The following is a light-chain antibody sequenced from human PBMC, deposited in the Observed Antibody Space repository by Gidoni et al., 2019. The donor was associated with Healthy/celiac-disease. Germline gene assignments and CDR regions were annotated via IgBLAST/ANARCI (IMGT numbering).Light chain of an antibody. CDR3: QQYGSSPPWT. CDR1: QSVSSSY. Sequence: EIVLPQSPGTLSLSPGERATLSCRASQSVSSSYLAWYQQKPGQAPRLLIYGASSRATGIPDRFSGRGSGTDFTLTISRLEPEDFAVYYCQQYGSSPPWTFXQXTKVEIK. V-gene: IGKV3-20*01. J-gene: IGKJ1*01. CDR2: GAS.